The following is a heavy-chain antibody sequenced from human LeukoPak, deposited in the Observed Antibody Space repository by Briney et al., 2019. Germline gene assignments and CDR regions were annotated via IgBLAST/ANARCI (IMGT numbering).Heavy chain of an antibody. D-gene: IGHD2-15*01. CDR1: GFIFSNYA. CDR3: AREVVEVTRGTPYYYYAMDV. CDR2: IDSTGAYT. V-gene: IGHV3-23*01. J-gene: IGHJ6*02. Sequence: PGGSLRLSCAASGFIFSNYAMSWVRQAPGKGLEWVSAIDSTGAYTWYADSVKGRFTISRDNSKNTLYLQLNSLRAEDTAVYYCAREVVEVTRGTPYYYYAMDVWGQGTTVTVSS.